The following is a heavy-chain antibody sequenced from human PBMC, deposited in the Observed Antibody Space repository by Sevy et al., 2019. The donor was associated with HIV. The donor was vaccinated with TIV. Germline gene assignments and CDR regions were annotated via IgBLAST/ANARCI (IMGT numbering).Heavy chain of an antibody. CDR2: ISYDGSNK. CDR3: AREITDLVASIKIRYFDY. CDR1: GFTFSSYA. J-gene: IGHJ4*02. D-gene: IGHD5-12*01. V-gene: IGHV3-30-3*01. Sequence: GGSLRLSCAASGFTFSSYAMHWVRQAPGKGLEWVAVISYDGSNKYYADSVKGRFTISRDNSKNTLYLQMNSLRAEDTAVYYCAREITDLVASIKIRYFDYWGQGTLVTVSS.